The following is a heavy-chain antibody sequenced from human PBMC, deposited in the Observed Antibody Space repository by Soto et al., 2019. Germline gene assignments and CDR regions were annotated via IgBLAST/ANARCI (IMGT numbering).Heavy chain of an antibody. CDR3: TTAQITVSRYYYGMDV. Sequence: EVQLVESGGGLVKPGGSLRLSCAASGFTFSNAWMNWVRQAPGKGLEWVGRIKSKTDGGTTDYAAPVKGRFTISRDDSKNTLYLQMNSLRTEDTAVYYCTTAQITVSRYYYGMDVWGQGTTVTVSS. J-gene: IGHJ6*02. V-gene: IGHV3-15*07. CDR1: GFTFSNAW. CDR2: IKSKTDGGTT. D-gene: IGHD4-4*01.